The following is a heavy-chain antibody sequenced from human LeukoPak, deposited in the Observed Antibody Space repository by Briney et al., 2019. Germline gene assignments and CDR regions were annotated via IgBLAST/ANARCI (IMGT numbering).Heavy chain of an antibody. CDR1: GYTLTELS. CDR2: INSGSGSV. D-gene: IGHD4-11*01. Sequence: GASVKVSCKVSGYTLTELSMHWVRQAPGQGLEWMGAINSGSGSVSHAQKLQGRVTMTRDTATSTVYMELSSLGSEDTAVYYCTREVVGTTIKNFDSWGQGTLVTVSP. V-gene: IGHV1-46*01. CDR3: TREVVGTTIKNFDS. J-gene: IGHJ4*02.